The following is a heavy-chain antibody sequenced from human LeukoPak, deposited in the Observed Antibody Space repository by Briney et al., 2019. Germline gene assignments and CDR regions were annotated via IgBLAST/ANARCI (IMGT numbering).Heavy chain of an antibody. J-gene: IGHJ4*02. CDR2: IYTSGTT. CDR3: ARETLEPDLSTGLHTKAYFDY. V-gene: IGHV4-61*02. Sequence: SETLSLTCTVSGASVSSGSYYWTWIRQPAGKGLEWIGRIYTSGTTNYNPSLTGRVFISLDTSKNQLSLKLASLTAADTAVYYCARETLEPDLSTGLHTKAYFDYWGQGSLVTVSS. D-gene: IGHD3/OR15-3a*01. CDR1: GASVSSGSYY.